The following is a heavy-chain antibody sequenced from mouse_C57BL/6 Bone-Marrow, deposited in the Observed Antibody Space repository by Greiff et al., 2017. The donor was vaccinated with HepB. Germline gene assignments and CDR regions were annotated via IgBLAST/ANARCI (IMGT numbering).Heavy chain of an antibody. V-gene: IGHV3-6*01. CDR2: ISYDGSN. D-gene: IGHD1-1*01. CDR3: ARCSSYGGDY. CDR1: GYSITSGYY. Sequence: DVHLVESGPGLVKPSQSLSLTCSVTGYSITSGYYWNWIRQFPGNKLEWMGYISYDGSNNYNPSLKNRISITRDTSKNQFFLKLNSVTTEDTATYYCARCSSYGGDYWGQGTTLTVSS. J-gene: IGHJ2*01.